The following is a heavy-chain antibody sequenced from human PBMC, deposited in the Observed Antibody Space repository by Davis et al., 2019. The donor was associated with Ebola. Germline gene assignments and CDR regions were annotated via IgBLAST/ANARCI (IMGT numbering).Heavy chain of an antibody. CDR3: ARVRYSSSWGLFDP. D-gene: IGHD6-13*01. Sequence: GESLKISCVASGYTFSNDEMSWVRQAPGKGLEWVSHITRSGNIIYYADSVKGRFTISRDNAKNTLYLQMNSLRAEDTAVYYCARVRYSSSWGLFDPWGQGTLVTVSS. CDR1: GYTFSNDE. CDR2: ITRSGNII. J-gene: IGHJ5*02. V-gene: IGHV3-48*03.